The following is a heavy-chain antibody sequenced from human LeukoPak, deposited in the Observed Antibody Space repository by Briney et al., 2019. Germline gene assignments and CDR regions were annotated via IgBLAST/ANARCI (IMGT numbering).Heavy chain of an antibody. Sequence: SETLSLTCTVSGGSISSYYWSWIRQPPGKGLEWIGYIYYSGSTNYNPSLKSRVTISVDTSKNQFSLKLSSVTAADTAVYYCARGKGIAAAGRRAFDPWGQGTLVTVSS. CDR2: IYYSGST. CDR1: GGSISSYY. J-gene: IGHJ5*02. D-gene: IGHD6-13*01. CDR3: ARGKGIAAAGRRAFDP. V-gene: IGHV4-59*12.